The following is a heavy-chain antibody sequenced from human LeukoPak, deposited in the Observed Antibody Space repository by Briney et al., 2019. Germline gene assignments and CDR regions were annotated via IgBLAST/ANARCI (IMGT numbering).Heavy chain of an antibody. J-gene: IGHJ4*02. CDR1: GGSFSGFY. D-gene: IGHD2-21*01. V-gene: IGHV4-59*01. CDR3: ARGVVIAPQTFDY. Sequence: SETLSLTCAVYGGSFSGFYWSWIRQPPGKGLEWIGYIYYSGSTNYNPSLKSRVTISVDTSKNQFSLRLRPVTAADTAVYYCARGVVIAPQTFDYWGQGTLVTVSS. CDR2: IYYSGST.